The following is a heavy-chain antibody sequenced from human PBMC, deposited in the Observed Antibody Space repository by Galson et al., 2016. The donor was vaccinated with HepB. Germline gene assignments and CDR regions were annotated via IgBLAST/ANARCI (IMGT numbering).Heavy chain of an antibody. J-gene: IGHJ4*02. V-gene: IGHV3-15*01. D-gene: IGHD2-21*02. Sequence: SLRLSCAASGFTFSKAWMSWVRQAPGKGLEWVGRIKSKTDGGTTDYAAPVKGRFTISRDDSNLFLQVNSLKTEDTAVYYCTTDRSAYCGGDCYSGYFDYWGQGTLVTVSS. CDR2: IKSKTDGGTT. CDR1: GFTFSKAW. CDR3: TTDRSAYCGGDCYSGYFDY.